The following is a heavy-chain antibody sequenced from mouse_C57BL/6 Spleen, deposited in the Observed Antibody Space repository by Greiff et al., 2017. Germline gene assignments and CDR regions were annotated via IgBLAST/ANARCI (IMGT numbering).Heavy chain of an antibody. CDR1: GYTFTSYW. V-gene: IGHV1-69*01. Sequence: QVQLQQPGAELVMPGASVKLSCKASGYTFTSYWMHWVKQRPGQGLEWIGEIDPSDSYTNYNQKFKGKSTLTVDKSSSTAYMQLSSLTSEDSAVYYCAVTTGGAMDYWGQGTSVTVSS. D-gene: IGHD1-1*01. CDR3: AVTTGGAMDY. J-gene: IGHJ4*01. CDR2: IDPSDSYT.